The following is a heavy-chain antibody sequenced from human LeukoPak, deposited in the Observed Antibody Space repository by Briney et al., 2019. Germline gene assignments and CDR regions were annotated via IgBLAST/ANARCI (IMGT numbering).Heavy chain of an antibody. CDR1: GGTFISYA. V-gene: IGHV1-69*06. CDR2: IIPIFGTA. D-gene: IGHD3-10*01. CDR3: ARLITMVRGVIDY. J-gene: IGHJ4*02. Sequence: GASVKVSCKASGGTFISYAISWVRQAPGQGLEWMGGIIPIFGTANYAQKFQGRVTITADKSTSTAYMELSSLRSEDTAVYYCARLITMVRGVIDYWGQGTLVTASS.